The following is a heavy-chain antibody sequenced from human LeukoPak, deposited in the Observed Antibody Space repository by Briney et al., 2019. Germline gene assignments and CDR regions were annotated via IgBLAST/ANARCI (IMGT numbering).Heavy chain of an antibody. J-gene: IGHJ6*02. CDR2: ISGSGGST. V-gene: IGHV3-23*01. CDR3: AKEGSSGWYDYYGLEV. D-gene: IGHD6-19*01. CDR1: GFTFSSYA. Sequence: PGGSLRLSCAASGFTFSSYAMSWVRQAPGKGLEWVSAISGSGGSTYYADSVKGRFTISRDNSKNTLYLQMTSLGVGDTAVYYCAKEGSSGWYDYYGLEVWGQGTTVTVSS.